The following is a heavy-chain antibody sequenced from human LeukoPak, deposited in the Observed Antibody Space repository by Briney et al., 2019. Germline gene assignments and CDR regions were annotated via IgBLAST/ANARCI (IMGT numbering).Heavy chain of an antibody. V-gene: IGHV3-23*01. J-gene: IGHJ4*02. Sequence: GGSLRLSCAASGFTFSSSAMSWVRQAPGKGLEWVSAISTSGGSTYYADSVKGRFTISRDNSKNTLYLQMNSLSAEDTAVYYCAKRASPPSYFDYWGQGTLVTVSS. CDR3: AKRASPPSYFDY. CDR1: GFTFSSSA. CDR2: ISTSGGST.